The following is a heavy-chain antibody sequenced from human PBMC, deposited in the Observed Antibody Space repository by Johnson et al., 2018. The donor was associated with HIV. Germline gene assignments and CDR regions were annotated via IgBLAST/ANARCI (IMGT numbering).Heavy chain of an antibody. CDR2: ISYDGSDK. CDR3: AKVGGGGFDI. J-gene: IGHJ3*02. CDR1: GFTFSSYA. D-gene: IGHD2-15*01. V-gene: IGHV3-30*04. Sequence: VQLVESGGGVVQPGRSLRLSCAGSGFTFSSYAFHWVRQAPAKGLEWVAAISYDGSDKYHADSVKGRFTISRDNSKNTLYLQMNGLRADDTAVYYCAKVGGGGFDIWGQGTMVTVCS.